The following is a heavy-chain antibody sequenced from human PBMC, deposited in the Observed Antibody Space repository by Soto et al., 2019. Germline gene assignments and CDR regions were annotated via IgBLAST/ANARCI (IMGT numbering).Heavy chain of an antibody. D-gene: IGHD4-17*01. Sequence: EVQVLESGGGLVQPGGSLRLSCAASGFIFSNYAMMWVRQAPGKGLEWVSAMTADGGDARYEDSVRGRLTISRDNSKSTLYFQMNSLRAEDRAGYYCAKDPNGDYIGAFDFWGQGILVTVSS. V-gene: IGHV3-23*01. CDR1: GFIFSNYA. CDR2: MTADGGDA. CDR3: AKDPNGDYIGAFDF. J-gene: IGHJ3*01.